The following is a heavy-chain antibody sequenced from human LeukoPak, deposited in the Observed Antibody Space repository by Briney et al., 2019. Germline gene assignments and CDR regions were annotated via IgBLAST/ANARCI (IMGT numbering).Heavy chain of an antibody. D-gene: IGHD2-2*01. V-gene: IGHV4-34*01. CDR2: INHSGST. Sequence: SETLSLTCAVYGGSFSGYYWSWIRQPPGKGLEWIGEINHSGSTNYNPSLKSRVTISVDTSKNQFSLKLSSVTAADTAVYYCVRVEYCSSTSCYPPSFDYWGQGTLVTVSS. CDR1: GGSFSGYY. CDR3: VRVEYCSSTSCYPPSFDY. J-gene: IGHJ4*02.